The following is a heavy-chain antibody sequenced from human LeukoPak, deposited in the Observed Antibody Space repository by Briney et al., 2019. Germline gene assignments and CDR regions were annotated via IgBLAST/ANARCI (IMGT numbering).Heavy chain of an antibody. D-gene: IGHD3-22*01. CDR1: GLTFSSYW. J-gene: IGHJ4*02. CDR2: IKQDGSEK. Sequence: PGGSLRLTCAASGLTFSSYWMSWVRQAPGKGLEWVANIKQDGSEKYYVDSVKGRFTISRDNAKNSLYLQMNSLRAEDTAVYYCARDGLGLSSGLLSNIDYWGQGTLVTVSS. CDR3: ARDGLGLSSGLLSNIDY. V-gene: IGHV3-7*01.